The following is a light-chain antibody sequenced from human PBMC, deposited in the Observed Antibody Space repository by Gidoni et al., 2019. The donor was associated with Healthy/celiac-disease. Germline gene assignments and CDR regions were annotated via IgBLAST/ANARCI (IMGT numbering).Light chain of an antibody. Sequence: IRMTQSPSSLPASTGDRVTITCLASQGISSYLAWYQQKPGKAPKLLIYAASTLQSGVPSRFSGSGSGTDFTLTISCLQSEDFATYYCQQYYSYPWTFGQGTKVEIK. CDR3: QQYYSYPWT. CDR1: QGISSY. CDR2: AAS. V-gene: IGKV1-8*01. J-gene: IGKJ1*01.